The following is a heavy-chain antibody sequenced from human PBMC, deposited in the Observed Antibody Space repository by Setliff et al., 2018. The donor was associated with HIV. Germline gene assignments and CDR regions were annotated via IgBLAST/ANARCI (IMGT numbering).Heavy chain of an antibody. D-gene: IGHD5-12*01. CDR3: AKDRTTIPRYLQH. CDR2: IGTGGDT. V-gene: IGHV3-13*01. CDR1: GFAFSDYD. Sequence: GGSLRLSCATSGFAFSDYDFHWVRQVTGEGLEWVSAIGTGGDTYYADSVRGRFTISRDNSKNTLYLQMNSLRAEDTAVYYCAKDRTTIPRYLQHWGQGTLVTVSS. J-gene: IGHJ1*01.